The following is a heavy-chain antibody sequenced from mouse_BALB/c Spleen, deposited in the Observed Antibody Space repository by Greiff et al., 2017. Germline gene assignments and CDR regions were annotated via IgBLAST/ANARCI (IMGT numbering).Heavy chain of an antibody. Sequence: DVKLQESGGGLVQPGGSLRLSCATSGFTFTDYYMSWVRQPPGKALEWLGFIRNKANGYTTEYSASVKGRFTISRDNSQSILYLQMNTLRAEDSATYYCARDNDGYFLYWGQGTTLTVSS. CDR3: ARDNDGYFLY. D-gene: IGHD2-3*01. CDR2: IRNKANGYTT. J-gene: IGHJ2*01. V-gene: IGHV7-3*02. CDR1: GFTFTDYY.